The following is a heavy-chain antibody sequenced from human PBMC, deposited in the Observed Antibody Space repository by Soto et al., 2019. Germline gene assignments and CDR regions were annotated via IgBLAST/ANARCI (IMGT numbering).Heavy chain of an antibody. CDR2: INAGNGNT. D-gene: IGHD3-22*01. CDR1: GYTFTSYA. CDR3: ARDQNYYDSSGYYGNPGY. V-gene: IGHV1-3*01. Sequence: ASVKVSCKASGYTFTSYAMHWVRQAPGQRLEWMGWINAGNGNTKYSQKFQGRVTMTTDTSTSTAYMELRSLRSDDTAVYYCARDQNYYDSSGYYGNPGYWGQGILVTVSS. J-gene: IGHJ4*02.